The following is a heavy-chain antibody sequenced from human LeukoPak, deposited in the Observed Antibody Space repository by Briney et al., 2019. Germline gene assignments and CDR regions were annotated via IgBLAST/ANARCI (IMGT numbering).Heavy chain of an antibody. Sequence: GGSLRLSCAASGFTFSSYAMSWVRQAPGKGLEWVSAISGSGGSTYYADSVKGRFTISRDNSKNTLYLQMNSLRAEDTAVYYCAKIARQLVEESYFDYWGREPWSPSPQ. CDR2: ISGSGGST. CDR3: AKIARQLVEESYFDY. V-gene: IGHV3-23*01. CDR1: GFTFSSYA. J-gene: IGHJ4*02. D-gene: IGHD6-6*01.